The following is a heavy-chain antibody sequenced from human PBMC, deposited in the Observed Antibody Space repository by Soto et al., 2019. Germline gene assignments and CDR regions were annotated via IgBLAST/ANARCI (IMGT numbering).Heavy chain of an antibody. J-gene: IGHJ6*01. Sequence: SVKVSCKASGGTFSSYAISWVRQAPGQGLEWMGGIIPIFGTANYAQKFQGRVTITADESTSTAYMELSSLRSEDTAVYYCARGCGSTCCSLRYYYGMDVWGQGTPVTVSS. CDR1: GGTFSSYA. CDR2: IIPIFGTA. V-gene: IGHV1-69*13. D-gene: IGHD2-2*01. CDR3: ARGCGSTCCSLRYYYGMDV.